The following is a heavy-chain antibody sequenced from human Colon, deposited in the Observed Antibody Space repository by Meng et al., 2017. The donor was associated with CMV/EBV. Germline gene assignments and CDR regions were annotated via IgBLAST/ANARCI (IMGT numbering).Heavy chain of an antibody. CDR3: ARVPAAIGPLSYQHLNYGMDV. V-gene: IGHV1-8*01. CDR1: GYTFTSYD. J-gene: IGHJ6*02. Sequence: ASVKVTCKASGYTFTSYDINWVRQATGQGLEWMGWINPNSGNTGYAQKFQGRVTMTRNTSISTAYMELSSLRSEDTAVYYCARVPAAIGPLSYQHLNYGMDVWGQGTTVTVSS. D-gene: IGHD2-2*02. CDR2: INPNSGNT.